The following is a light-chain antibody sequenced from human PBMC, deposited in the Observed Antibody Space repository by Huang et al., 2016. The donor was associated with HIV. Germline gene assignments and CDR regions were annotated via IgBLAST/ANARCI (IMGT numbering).Light chain of an antibody. V-gene: IGKV3-20*01. Sequence: EIVLTQSPGTLSLSPGETATFSCRARQSLRDTYIAWYQQRPGQAPRLLIYGASSRATGIPERFSGSGSVTDFTLTINRLEPQDFAVYFCLQYDRSPLTFGGGTKVEL. CDR2: GAS. CDR3: LQYDRSPLT. CDR1: QSLRDTY. J-gene: IGKJ4*01.